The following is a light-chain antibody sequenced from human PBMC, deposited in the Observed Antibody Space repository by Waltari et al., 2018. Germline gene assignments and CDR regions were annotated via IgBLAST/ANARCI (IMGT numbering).Light chain of an antibody. Sequence: QSALTQPASVSGSPEQSITISFTGSSSDVADADSVSWYEDHTVQAPKDIMYVGNKRPSGVSDRFSGSKSGNTAPLTISGLQAEDEATFYCSSQSTKNGVIFGGGTKVTVL. V-gene: IGLV2-14*03. CDR1: SSDVADADS. J-gene: IGLJ2*01. CDR2: VGN. CDR3: SSQSTKNGVI.